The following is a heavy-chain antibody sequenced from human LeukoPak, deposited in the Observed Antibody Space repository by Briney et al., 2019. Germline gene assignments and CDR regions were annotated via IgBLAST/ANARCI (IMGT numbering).Heavy chain of an antibody. CDR2: ISSSSNYI. CDR1: GFTFSSHS. J-gene: IGHJ3*02. D-gene: IGHD6-25*01. CDR3: ARALKPYGSSGTTYAFDI. V-gene: IGHV3-21*06. Sequence: NPGGSLRLSXAASGFTFSSHSMTWVRQAPGKGLEWVSSISSSSNYIDYADSVKGRFTISRDNAKNSVSLQMNSLRAEDTAVYYCARALKPYGSSGTTYAFDIWGQGTMVTVSS.